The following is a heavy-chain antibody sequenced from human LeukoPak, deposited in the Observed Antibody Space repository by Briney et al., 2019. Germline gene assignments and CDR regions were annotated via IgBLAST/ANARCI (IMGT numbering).Heavy chain of an antibody. CDR1: GFSISTYS. Sequence: GGSLRLSCAASGFSISTYSLNWVRQAPGKGLEWVSYISSSSTIYYADSVKGRFTVSRDNAKNSVYLQMNSLRAEDTAVYYCARGIDYWGQGTLVTVSS. CDR2: ISSSSTI. CDR3: ARGIDY. V-gene: IGHV3-48*01. J-gene: IGHJ4*02.